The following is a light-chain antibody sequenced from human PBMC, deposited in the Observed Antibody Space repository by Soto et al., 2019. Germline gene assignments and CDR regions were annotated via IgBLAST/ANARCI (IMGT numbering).Light chain of an antibody. CDR2: DAS. CDR1: QSVTSSY. CDR3: QQYGSSVFT. V-gene: IGKV3-20*01. J-gene: IGKJ3*01. Sequence: DIVLTQSPGTLSFSPGEGATLSCRASQSVTSSYLAWYQQKPGQAPRLLIYDASSRATGIPDRFSGSGSGTDFTLTISRLEPEDFAVYYCQQYGSSVFTFGPGTKV.